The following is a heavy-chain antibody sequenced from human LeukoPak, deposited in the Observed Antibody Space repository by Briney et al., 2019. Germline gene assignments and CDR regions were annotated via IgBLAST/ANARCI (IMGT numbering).Heavy chain of an antibody. CDR1: GYTFASYG. Sequence: ASVKVSCKASGYTFASYGISWVRQAPAQGLEWMGWISTYNGNTNYAQKLQGRVTMTTDTSTSTAYMELRSLRSDDTAVYYCARVPPGASSSWYILFDNWFDPWGQGTLVTVSS. CDR2: ISTYNGNT. V-gene: IGHV1-18*01. CDR3: ARVPPGASSSWYILFDNWFDP. J-gene: IGHJ5*02. D-gene: IGHD6-13*01.